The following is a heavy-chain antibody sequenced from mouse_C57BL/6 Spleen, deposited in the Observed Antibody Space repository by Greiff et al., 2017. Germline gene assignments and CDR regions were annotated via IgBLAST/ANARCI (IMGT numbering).Heavy chain of an antibody. CDR1: GYTFTSYW. CDR3: AREDDYDERV. CDR2: LYPGSGST. V-gene: IGHV1-55*01. J-gene: IGHJ2*01. Sequence: VQLQQPGAELVKPGASVKMSCKASGYTFTSYWITWVKQRPGQGLEWIGDLYPGSGSTNYNEKFKSKATLTVDTSSSTAYMQLSSLTSEDSAVYYCAREDDYDERVWGQGTTLTVSS. D-gene: IGHD2-4*01.